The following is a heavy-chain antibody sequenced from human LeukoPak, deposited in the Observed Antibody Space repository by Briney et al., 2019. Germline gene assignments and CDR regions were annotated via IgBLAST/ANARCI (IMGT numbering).Heavy chain of an antibody. J-gene: IGHJ4*02. D-gene: IGHD4-23*01. V-gene: IGHV3-23*01. CDR2: IGGTGGST. CDR1: GFTFSSYA. CDR3: AKDQVVTPEYYFDY. Sequence: GGSLRLSCAASGFTFSSYAMSWVRQAPGKGLEWVSAIGGTGGSTYYADSVKGRFTISRDNSKNTLYLQMNSLRAEDTAVYYCAKDQVVTPEYYFDYWGQGTLVTVSS.